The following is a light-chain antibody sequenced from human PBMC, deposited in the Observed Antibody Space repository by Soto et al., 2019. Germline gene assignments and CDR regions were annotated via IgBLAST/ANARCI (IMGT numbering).Light chain of an antibody. V-gene: IGLV2-23*01. CDR1: SSDVGSYNL. CDR3: CSYEGSSTSLYV. CDR2: EGS. J-gene: IGLJ1*01. Sequence: QSALTQPASVSGSPVQSITISCTGTSSDVGSYNLVSWYQQHPGKAPKLMIYEGSKRPSGVSNRFSGSKSGNTASLTISGLQAEDEADYYSCSYEGSSTSLYVFGTGTNVTVL.